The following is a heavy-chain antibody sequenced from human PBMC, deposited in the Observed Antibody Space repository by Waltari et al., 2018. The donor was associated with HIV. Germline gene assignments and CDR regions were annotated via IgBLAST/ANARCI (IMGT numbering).Heavy chain of an antibody. CDR3: ARGRDKNSGYEAGGTTVTKMGAFDI. J-gene: IGHJ3*02. CDR1: GGSISSSSYY. V-gene: IGHV4-39*07. CDR2: IYYSGST. Sequence: QLQLQESGPGLVKPSETLSLTCTVSGGSISSSSYYWGWIRQPPGKGLEGIGSIYYSGSTYYNPSLKSRVTISVDTSKNQFSLKLSSVTAADTAVYYCARGRDKNSGYEAGGTTVTKMGAFDIWGQGTMVTVSS. D-gene: IGHD4-17*01.